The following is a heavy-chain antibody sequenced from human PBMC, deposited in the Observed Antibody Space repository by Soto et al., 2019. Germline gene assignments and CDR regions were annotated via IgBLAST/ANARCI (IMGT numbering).Heavy chain of an antibody. D-gene: IGHD5-18*01. J-gene: IGHJ2*01. V-gene: IGHV3-30-3*01. Sequence: GGSLRLSCAASGFTFSSYAMHWVRQAPGKELEWVPVISYDGSNKYYADSVKGRFTISRDNSKNTLYLQMNSLRAEDTAVYYCARDPLWGTALVLWYFDLWGRGTLVTFSS. CDR1: GFTFSSYA. CDR2: ISYDGSNK. CDR3: ARDPLWGTALVLWYFDL.